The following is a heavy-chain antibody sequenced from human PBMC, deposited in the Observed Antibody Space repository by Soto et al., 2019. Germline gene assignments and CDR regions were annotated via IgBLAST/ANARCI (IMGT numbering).Heavy chain of an antibody. D-gene: IGHD1-1*01. CDR2: ISYEGSNT. Sequence: GGSLRLSCVASGFTFDTYVIHWVRQAPGKGLQWVALISYEGSNTYYADSVRGRFTISRDNSKNTLYLQMNTLRPEDTGLYYCARVTPGNNLYYFSGLDFWGQGTSVTVSS. CDR3: ARVTPGNNLYYFSGLDF. J-gene: IGHJ6*02. CDR1: GFTFDTYV. V-gene: IGHV3-30-3*01.